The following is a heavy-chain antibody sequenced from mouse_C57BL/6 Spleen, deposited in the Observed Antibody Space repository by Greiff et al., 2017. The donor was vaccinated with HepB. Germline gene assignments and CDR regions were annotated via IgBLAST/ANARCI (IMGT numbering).Heavy chain of an antibody. D-gene: IGHD2-13*01. V-gene: IGHV1-64*01. CDR2: IHPNSGST. CDR3: ARVDYYYFDY. J-gene: IGHJ2*01. Sequence: QVQLQQPGAERVKPGASVKLSCKASGYTFTSYWMHWVKQRPGQGLEWIGMIHPNSGSTNYNEKFKSKATLTVDKSSSTAYMQLSSLTSEDSAVYYCARVDYYYFDYWGQGTTLTVSS. CDR1: GYTFTSYW.